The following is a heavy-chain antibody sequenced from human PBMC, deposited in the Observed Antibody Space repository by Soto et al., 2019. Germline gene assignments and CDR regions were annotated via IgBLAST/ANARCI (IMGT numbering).Heavy chain of an antibody. Sequence: WASVKVSCKASGGTFSSYAISCVRQAPGQGLEWMGGIIPIFGTANYAQKFQGRVTITADASTSTASMELSSLRSEDTAVYYCARGPREKSSFLDRLYAAFDIWGQGTMVTVSS. CDR3: ARGPREKSSFLDRLYAAFDI. V-gene: IGHV1-69*13. CDR1: GGTFSSYA. D-gene: IGHD3-3*02. CDR2: IIPIFGTA. J-gene: IGHJ3*02.